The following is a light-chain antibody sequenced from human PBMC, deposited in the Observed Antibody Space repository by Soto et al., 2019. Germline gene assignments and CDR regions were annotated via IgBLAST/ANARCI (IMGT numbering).Light chain of an antibody. J-gene: IGKJ4*01. CDR1: QSINDN. V-gene: IGKV3-15*01. CDR3: QQYHNWPPLT. CDR2: SAT. Sequence: EIVMTQSPATLSVSPGERVTLSCRASQSINDNVAWYQQKTGQAPRLLMYSATTRATGIPARFSGSGSGTEFTHTISSLQSEDFAVYYCQQYHNWPPLTFGGGTKVEIK.